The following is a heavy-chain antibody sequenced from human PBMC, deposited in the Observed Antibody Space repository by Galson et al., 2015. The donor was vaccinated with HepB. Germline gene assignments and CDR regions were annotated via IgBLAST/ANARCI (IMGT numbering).Heavy chain of an antibody. D-gene: IGHD4-17*01. J-gene: IGHJ6*03. CDR3: ARRGDYGPFYYYYYYMDV. CDR1: GYTFTRYA. V-gene: IGHV7-4-1*02. CDR2: INTNTGNP. Sequence: SVKVSCKASGYTFTRYAMNWVRQAPGQGLEWMGWINTNTGNPTYAQGFTGRFVFSLDTSVSTAYLQISSLKAEDTAVYYCARRGDYGPFYYYYYYMDVWGKGTTVTVSS.